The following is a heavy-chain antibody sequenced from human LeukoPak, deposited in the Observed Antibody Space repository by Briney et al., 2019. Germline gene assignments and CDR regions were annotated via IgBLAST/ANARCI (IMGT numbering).Heavy chain of an antibody. D-gene: IGHD6-13*01. CDR1: GFTVSSNY. J-gene: IGHJ4*02. CDR3: ARVYPSAAATGAFDY. Sequence: GGSLRLSCAASGFTVSSNYMSWVRQAPGKGLEWVSVIYNDGSTYYADSVKGRFTISRDDSKNTLYLQMSSLRSEDTAVYYCARVYPSAAATGAFDYWGQGTLVTVSS. CDR2: IYNDGST. V-gene: IGHV3-53*05.